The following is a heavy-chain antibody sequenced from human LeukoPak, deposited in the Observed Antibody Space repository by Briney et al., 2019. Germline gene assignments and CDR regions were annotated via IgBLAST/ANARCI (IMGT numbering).Heavy chain of an antibody. CDR2: IKSKTDGGTT. CDR3: TTSALDWNDVVFPDY. Sequence: GGSLRLSCAASGFTFSNAWMSWVRQAPGKGLEWVGRIKSKTDGGTTDYAAPVKGRFTISRDDSKNTLYLQMNSLKTEDTAVYYCTTSALDWNDVVFPDYWGQGTLVTVSS. CDR1: GFTFSNAW. V-gene: IGHV3-15*01. D-gene: IGHD1-1*01. J-gene: IGHJ4*02.